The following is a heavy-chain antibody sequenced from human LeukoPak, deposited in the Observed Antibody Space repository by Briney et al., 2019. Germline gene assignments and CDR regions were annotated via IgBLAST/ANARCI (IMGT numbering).Heavy chain of an antibody. CDR2: ISYDGSNK. V-gene: IGHV3-30-3*01. CDR3: ASGFPGSYYYNSGGYYSAPAFDY. J-gene: IGHJ4*02. D-gene: IGHD3-22*01. CDR1: GFTFSSYA. Sequence: GRSLRLSCAASGFTFSSYAMHWVRQAPGKGLEWVAVISYDGSNKYYADSVKGRFTIPRDNSKNTLCLQMNSLRIEDTAVYYCASGFPGSYYYNSGGYYSAPAFDYWGQGTLVTVSS.